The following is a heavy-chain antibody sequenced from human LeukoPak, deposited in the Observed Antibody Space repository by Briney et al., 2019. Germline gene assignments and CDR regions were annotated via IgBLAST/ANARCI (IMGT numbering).Heavy chain of an antibody. D-gene: IGHD3-22*01. CDR3: AKGRVGHSPGYYYGNDAFDI. V-gene: IGHV3-23*01. CDR1: GFTFSSYA. CDR2: ISGSGDII. J-gene: IGHJ3*02. Sequence: GGSLRLSCAASGFTFSSYAMTWIRQAPGKGLEWGSTISGSGDIIYYADSVKGRFTISRDNPKNTLYLQMNSLRAEDTAVYYCAKGRVGHSPGYYYGNDAFDIWGHGTMVTVSS.